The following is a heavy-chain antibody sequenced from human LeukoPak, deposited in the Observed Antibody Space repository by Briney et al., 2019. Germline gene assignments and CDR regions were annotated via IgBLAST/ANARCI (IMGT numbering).Heavy chain of an antibody. D-gene: IGHD3-10*01. CDR1: GGSISSSSYY. V-gene: IGHV4-39*07. Sequence: PSETLSLTCTVSGGSISSSSYYWGWIRQPPGKGLEWIGRIYYSGSTYYNPSLKSRVTISVDTSKNQFSLKLSSVTAADTAVYYCASAEVGARSPTPHNWFDPWGQGTLVTVSS. J-gene: IGHJ5*02. CDR3: ASAEVGARSPTPHNWFDP. CDR2: IYYSGST.